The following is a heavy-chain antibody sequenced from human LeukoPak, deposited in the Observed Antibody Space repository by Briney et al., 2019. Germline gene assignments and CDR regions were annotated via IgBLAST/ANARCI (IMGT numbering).Heavy chain of an antibody. CDR1: GGSISSSSYY. CDR3: ARNQWLALLFDY. V-gene: IGHV4-39*01. D-gene: IGHD6-19*01. CDR2: IYYSGST. Sequence: SETLSLTCTVSGGSISSSSYYWGWIRQPPGKGLEWIGSIYYSGSTYYNPSLKSRVTISVDTSKNQFSLKLSSVTAADTAVYYCARNQWLALLFDYWGQGTLVTVSS. J-gene: IGHJ4*02.